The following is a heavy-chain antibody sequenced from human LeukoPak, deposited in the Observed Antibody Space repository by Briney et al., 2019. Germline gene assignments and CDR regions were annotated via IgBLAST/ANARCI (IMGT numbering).Heavy chain of an antibody. Sequence: SVKVSCKASGGTFSSYAISWVRQAPGQGLEWMGGIIPIFGTANYAQKFQGRVTITTDESTSTAYMELSSLRSEDTAVYYCAGPRKSAVVTAPPGFDYWGQGTLVTVSS. D-gene: IGHD2-21*02. CDR2: IIPIFGTA. J-gene: IGHJ4*02. V-gene: IGHV1-69*05. CDR3: AGPRKSAVVTAPPGFDY. CDR1: GGTFSSYA.